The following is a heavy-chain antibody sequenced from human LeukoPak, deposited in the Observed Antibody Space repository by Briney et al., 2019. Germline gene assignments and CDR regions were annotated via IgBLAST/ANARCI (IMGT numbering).Heavy chain of an antibody. J-gene: IGHJ4*02. CDR1: GFTFSSYS. CDR3: ARGWGVYDY. CDR2: ISTTSSTI. D-gene: IGHD3-10*01. Sequence: GGSLRLSCAASGFTFSSYSMNWVRQAPGKGLEWVSSISTTSSTIYYADSVRGRFTISRDNAKNSLYLQMNSLRAEDTAVYYCARGWGVYDYWGQGALVTVSS. V-gene: IGHV3-48*01.